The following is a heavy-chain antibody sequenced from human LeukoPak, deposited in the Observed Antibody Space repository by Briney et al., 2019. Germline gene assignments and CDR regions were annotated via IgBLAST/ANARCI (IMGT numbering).Heavy chain of an antibody. J-gene: IGHJ4*02. D-gene: IGHD6-19*01. CDR3: AKERPSGAGQEYYFDY. CDR1: GFTFSSYD. CDR2: ISYDGSNK. V-gene: IGHV3-30*18. Sequence: PGGSLRLSCAASGFTFSSYDMQWVRQARGKGLGWVTLISYDGSNKYYAHSVKGRFTISRDNSKNMLYLQMSSLRAEDTAVYYCAKERPSGAGQEYYFDYWGQGTLVTVSS.